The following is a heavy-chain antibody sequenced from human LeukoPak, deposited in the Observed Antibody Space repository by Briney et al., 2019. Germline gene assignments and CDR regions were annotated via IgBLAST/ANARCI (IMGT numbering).Heavy chain of an antibody. CDR1: GYTFTSYD. J-gene: IGHJ4*02. CDR2: INPNSGGT. CDR3: ARPMVRGVIEDY. V-gene: IGHV1-2*02. D-gene: IGHD3-10*01. Sequence: ASVKVSCRASGYTFTSYDINWVRQATGQGLEWMGWINPNSGGTNYAQKFQGRVTMTRDTSISTAYMELSRLRSDDTAVYYCARPMVRGVIEDYWGQGTLVTVSS.